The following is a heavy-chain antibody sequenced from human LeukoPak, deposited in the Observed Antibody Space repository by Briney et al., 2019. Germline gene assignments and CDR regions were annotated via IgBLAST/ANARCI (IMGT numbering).Heavy chain of an antibody. CDR3: AKSGSYSFFDY. CDR1: GFTFSNYA. Sequence: PGGSLRLSCAASGFTFSNYAMNWVRQAPGKGLEWVSAISAGVVSTYYADSVMSRFTISRDNSKNTLYLQLNSLRAEDTAIYYCAKSGSYSFFDYWGQGTLVTVSS. CDR2: ISAGVVST. J-gene: IGHJ4*02. D-gene: IGHD1-26*01. V-gene: IGHV3-23*01.